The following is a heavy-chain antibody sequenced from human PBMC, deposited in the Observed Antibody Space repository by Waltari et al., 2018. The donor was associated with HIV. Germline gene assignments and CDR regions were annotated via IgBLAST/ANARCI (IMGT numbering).Heavy chain of an antibody. D-gene: IGHD3-22*01. CDR2: ISYDGSNK. Sequence: QVQLVESGGGVVQPGRSLRLSCAASGLSFRRHGIHWVGQAPGKGLEWVAVISYDGSNKYYADSVKGRFTISRDNSKNTLYLQMNSLRAEDTAVYYCAKDPYYYDSSGYADYFDYWGQGTLVTVSS. V-gene: IGHV3-30*18. CDR1: GLSFRRHG. CDR3: AKDPYYYDSSGYADYFDY. J-gene: IGHJ4*02.